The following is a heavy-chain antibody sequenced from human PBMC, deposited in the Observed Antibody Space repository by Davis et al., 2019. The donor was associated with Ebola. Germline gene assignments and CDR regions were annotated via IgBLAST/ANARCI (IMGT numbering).Heavy chain of an antibody. J-gene: IGHJ5*02. Sequence: ASVKVSCKASGYTFTSYGISWVRQAPGQGLEWMGWISAYNGNTNYAQKLQGRVTMTRDTSTSTVYMELSSLRSEDTAVYYCARGASYYDFWSGYYSWFDPWGQGTLVTVSS. D-gene: IGHD3-3*01. CDR1: GYTFTSYG. V-gene: IGHV1-18*01. CDR2: ISAYNGNT. CDR3: ARGASYYDFWSGYYSWFDP.